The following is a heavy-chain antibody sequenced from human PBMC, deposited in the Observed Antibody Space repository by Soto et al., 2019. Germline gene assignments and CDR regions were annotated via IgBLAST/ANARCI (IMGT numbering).Heavy chain of an antibody. V-gene: IGHV3-48*03. CDR1: GFPFRSYE. D-gene: IGHD6-13*01. Sequence: PGGSLRLSCAASGFPFRSYEMNWVRQAPGKGLEWISYISESGSSMYYADSVKGRFAISRDNAKNSLYLQMNSLRAEDTAVYYCARDKAAHDSRAHKIRPMDVWGQGTTVTVSS. CDR2: ISESGSSM. J-gene: IGHJ6*02. CDR3: ARDKAAHDSRAHKIRPMDV.